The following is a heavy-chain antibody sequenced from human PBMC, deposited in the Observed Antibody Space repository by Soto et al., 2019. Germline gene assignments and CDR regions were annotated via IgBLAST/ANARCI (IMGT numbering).Heavy chain of an antibody. CDR3: ASLPGGECSSTSCRDPNWFDP. CDR2: IDPSDSYT. Sequence: GESLKISCKGSGYSFTSYWISWVRQMPGKGLEWMGRIDPSDSYTNYSPSFQGHVTISADKSISTAYLQWSSLKASDTAMYYCASLPGGECSSTSCRDPNWFDPWGQGTLVTVSS. J-gene: IGHJ5*02. D-gene: IGHD2-2*01. V-gene: IGHV5-10-1*01. CDR1: GYSFTSYW.